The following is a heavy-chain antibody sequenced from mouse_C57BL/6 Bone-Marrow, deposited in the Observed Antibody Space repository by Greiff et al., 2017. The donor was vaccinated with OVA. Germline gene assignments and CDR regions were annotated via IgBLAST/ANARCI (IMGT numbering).Heavy chain of an antibody. CDR2: IDPNSGGT. V-gene: IGHV1-72*01. J-gene: IGHJ1*03. Sequence: VKLMESGAELVKPGASVKLSCKASGYTFTSYWMHWVKQRPGRGLEWIGRIDPNSGGTKYNEKFKSKATLTVDKPSSTAYMQLSSLTSEDSAVYYCARWALYDVKGYFDVWGTGTTVTVSS. CDR1: GYTFTSYW. D-gene: IGHD2-3*01. CDR3: ARWALYDVKGYFDV.